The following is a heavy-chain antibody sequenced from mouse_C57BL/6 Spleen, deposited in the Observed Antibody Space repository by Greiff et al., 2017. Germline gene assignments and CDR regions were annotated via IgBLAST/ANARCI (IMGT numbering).Heavy chain of an antibody. V-gene: IGHV1-64*01. J-gene: IGHJ3*01. Sequence: VQLQQPGAELVKPGASVKLSCKASGYTFTSYWMHWVKQRPGQGLEWIGMIHPNSGSTNYNEKFKSKATLTVDKSSSTAYMQLSSLTSEDSAVYYCARNYYGSSYPFAYWGQGTLVTVSA. D-gene: IGHD1-1*01. CDR1: GYTFTSYW. CDR2: IHPNSGST. CDR3: ARNYYGSSYPFAY.